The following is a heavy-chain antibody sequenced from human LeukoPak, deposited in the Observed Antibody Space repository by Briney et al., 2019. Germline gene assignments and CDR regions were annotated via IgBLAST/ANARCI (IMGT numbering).Heavy chain of an antibody. CDR1: GFTFSSYG. CDR3: AKGSWQWLGNYFDY. D-gene: IGHD6-19*01. J-gene: IGHJ4*02. Sequence: GRSLRLSCAASGFTFSSYGMHWVRQAPGKGLEWVAVISYDGSNKYYAGSVKGRFTISRDNSKNTLYLQMNSLRAEDTAVYYCAKGSWQWLGNYFDYWGQGTLVTVSS. CDR2: ISYDGSNK. V-gene: IGHV3-30*18.